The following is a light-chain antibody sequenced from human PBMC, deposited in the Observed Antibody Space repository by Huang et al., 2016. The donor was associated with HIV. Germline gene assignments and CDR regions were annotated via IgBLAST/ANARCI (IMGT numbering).Light chain of an antibody. CDR3: QQYYNTPFT. Sequence: DIVMTQSPDSLAVSLGERAAINCKSSQSLLYSSNNKNYLAWYQQKPGQPPKLLIYWASTRESGVPDRFSGSGSGTDFTLTISSLQAADVAVYYCQQYYNTPFTFGPGTKVDIK. J-gene: IGKJ3*01. CDR2: WAS. V-gene: IGKV4-1*01. CDR1: QSLLYSSNNKNY.